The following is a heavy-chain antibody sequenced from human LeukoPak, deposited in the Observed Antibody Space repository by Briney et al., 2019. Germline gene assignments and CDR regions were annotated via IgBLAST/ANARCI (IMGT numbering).Heavy chain of an antibody. J-gene: IGHJ4*02. CDR3: ARDRVGSGWPRPYYFEV. CDR1: RYTLTGDD. D-gene: IGHD6-19*01. CDR2: FNPNTGAT. Sequence: GASVKVSSKASRYTLTGDDLHWGGQAPGPGLEWMGWFNPNTGATHSAQKFQGRITMTSDSSISTAYMELSRLRSDGTAVYYCARDRVGSGWPRPYYFEVWGQGNLVTASS. V-gene: IGHV1-2*02.